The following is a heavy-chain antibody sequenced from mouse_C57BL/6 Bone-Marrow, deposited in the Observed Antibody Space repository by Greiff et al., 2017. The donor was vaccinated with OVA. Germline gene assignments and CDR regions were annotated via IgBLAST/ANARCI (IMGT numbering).Heavy chain of an antibody. CDR3: ASEGWVAY. CDR1: GFTFSDYG. Sequence: EVKVVESGGGLVKPGGSLTLSCAVSGFTFSDYGMHWVRQAPAKGLEWVAYISSGSSTIYYADSVKGRFTISRYNAKNTLFLQMTSLRSEDTAMYYCASEGWVAYWGQGTLVTVSA. V-gene: IGHV5-17*01. CDR2: ISSGSSTI. J-gene: IGHJ3*01.